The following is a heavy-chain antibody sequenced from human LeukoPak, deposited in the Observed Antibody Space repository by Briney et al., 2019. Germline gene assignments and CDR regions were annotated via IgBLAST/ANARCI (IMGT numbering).Heavy chain of an antibody. CDR2: MSSDGIKT. Sequence: GGSLRLSCATSGFNFRTCGVHWVRQAPGKGLEWVALMSSDGIKTYYADSMKGRFTTSRDSSKDTLYLQMSRLRHDDTAIYYCAKDHAGTGRAFEYWGQGTLVTVSS. CDR1: GFNFRTCG. J-gene: IGHJ4*02. V-gene: IGHV3-30*04. D-gene: IGHD1-1*01. CDR3: AKDHAGTGRAFEY.